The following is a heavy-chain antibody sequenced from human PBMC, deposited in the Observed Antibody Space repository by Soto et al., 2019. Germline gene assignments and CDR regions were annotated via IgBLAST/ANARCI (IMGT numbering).Heavy chain of an antibody. D-gene: IGHD3-9*01. CDR2: IVVGSGNT. J-gene: IGHJ3*02. V-gene: IGHV1-58*02. Sequence: ASVKVSCKASGFTFTSSSMQWVRHARGQRLGWIGWIVVGSGNTNYAQKFQERVTITRDMSTSTAYMELSSLRSEDTAVYYCAASARYFDWSISAWAFDIWGQGTMVTVSS. CDR1: GFTFTSSS. CDR3: AASARYFDWSISAWAFDI.